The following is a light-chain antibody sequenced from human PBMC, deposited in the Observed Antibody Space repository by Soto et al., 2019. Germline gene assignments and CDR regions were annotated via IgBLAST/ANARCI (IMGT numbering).Light chain of an antibody. CDR3: QRSGGSVS. CDR1: QTGSTS. V-gene: IGKV3-20*01. J-gene: IGKJ4*01. CDR2: GAT. Sequence: IALVLSSGTLSLSPRDTATPSFKGSQTGSTSLSWSPPRPGQPPRLLIYGATFRATGIPDRFSGGGSGTDFTLTINRLEPEDFAVYYCQRSGGSVSFGGGTQVDIK.